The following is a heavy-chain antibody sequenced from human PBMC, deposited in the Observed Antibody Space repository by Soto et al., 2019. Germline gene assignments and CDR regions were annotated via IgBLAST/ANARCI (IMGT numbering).Heavy chain of an antibody. CDR1: GGSISSFY. CDR3: ARDRRDGYKRYFEF. D-gene: IGHD5-12*01. CDR2: VFTSGST. J-gene: IGHJ4*02. V-gene: IGHV4-4*07. Sequence: PSETLSLTCTVSGGSISSFYWSWIRQPAGKELEWIGRVFTSGSTNYSPSLKSRVTMSIDTSKNQFSLRLTSVTAADTAVYFCARDRRDGYKRYFEFWGQGNQVTSPQ.